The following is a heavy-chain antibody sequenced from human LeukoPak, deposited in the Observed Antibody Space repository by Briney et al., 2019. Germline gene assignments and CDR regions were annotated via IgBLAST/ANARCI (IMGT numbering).Heavy chain of an antibody. CDR1: GFTFSLNG. V-gene: IGHV3-30*03. D-gene: IGHD1-26*01. CDR2: ISYDGSNK. CDR3: ARRGWELSNAFDI. Sequence: GRSLRLSCEASGFTFSLNGMHWVRQAPGKGLEWVAVISYDGSNKYYADSVKGRFTISRDNAKNSLYLQMNSLRAEDTAVYYCARRGWELSNAFDIWAKGQWSPSLQ. J-gene: IGHJ3*02.